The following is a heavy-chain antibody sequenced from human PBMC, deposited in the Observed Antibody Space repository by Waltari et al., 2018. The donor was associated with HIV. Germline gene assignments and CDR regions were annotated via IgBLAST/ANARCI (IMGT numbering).Heavy chain of an antibody. D-gene: IGHD1-26*01. CDR1: GFTFSSYG. CDR3: VASWEPAGNDGLDI. CDR2: IWFHGNNK. Sequence: QVQLVESGGGVVQPGKSLRLSCAASGFTFSSYGIHWVRQAPGKGIEWVVVIWFHGNNKYYASSVKGQFTISRDNSKNTLYLQLNSLRPEDTSVYYCVASWEPAGNDGLDIWGQGTTVTVSS. V-gene: IGHV3-33*01. J-gene: IGHJ3*02.